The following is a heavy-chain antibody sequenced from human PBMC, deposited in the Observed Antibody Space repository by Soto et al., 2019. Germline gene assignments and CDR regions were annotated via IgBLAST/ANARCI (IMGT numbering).Heavy chain of an antibody. CDR3: ARLPRYCSGDSCRIDY. J-gene: IGHJ4*02. D-gene: IGHD2-15*01. CDR1: GGSRSPDY. Sequence: PSENLSLTCTVSGGSRSPDYGSWIRQPPGKGLEWIGYIYYGGTTTNNPSLNSRVAISIDTSKNQFSLTLSSVTAADTAVYFCARLPRYCSGDSCRIDYSGQGTLVTVSS. V-gene: IGHV4-59*08. CDR2: IYYGGTT.